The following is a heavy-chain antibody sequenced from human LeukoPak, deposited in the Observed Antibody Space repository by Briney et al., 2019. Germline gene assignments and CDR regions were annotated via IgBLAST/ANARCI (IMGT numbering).Heavy chain of an antibody. CDR1: GFTFSSYG. CDR3: AKSPGTAAGYWFDS. V-gene: IGHV3-23*01. Sequence: GGSLRLSCAASGFTFSSYGMSWVRQVPGKGLEWVSAVTNSGVDTYYADSVKGRFIISRDNSNNTLYLQMYSLRAEDTALYYCAKSPGTAAGYWFDSWGQGDLVTVSS. CDR2: VTNSGVDT. J-gene: IGHJ5*01. D-gene: IGHD6-13*01.